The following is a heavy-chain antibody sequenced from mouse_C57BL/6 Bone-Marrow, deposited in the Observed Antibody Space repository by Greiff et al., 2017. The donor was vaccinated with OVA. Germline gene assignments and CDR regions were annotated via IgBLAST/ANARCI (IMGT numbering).Heavy chain of an antibody. J-gene: IGHJ3*01. CDR1: GYTFTSYW. D-gene: IGHD2-4*01. V-gene: IGHV1-69*01. CDR2: IDPSDSYT. Sequence: VQLQQSGAELVMPGASVKLSCKASGYTFTSYWMHWVKQRPGQGLEWIGEIDPSDSYTNYNQKFKGKSTLTVDKSSSTAYMQLSSLTSEDSAVYCCARGATYDYEGDWFAYWGQGTLVTVSA. CDR3: ARGATYDYEGDWFAY.